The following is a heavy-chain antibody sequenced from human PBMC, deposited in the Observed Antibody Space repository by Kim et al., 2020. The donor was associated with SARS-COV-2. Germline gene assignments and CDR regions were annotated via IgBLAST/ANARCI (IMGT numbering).Heavy chain of an antibody. CDR1: GFTFSSYW. CDR3: ARDGRWLGGGSAFDI. CDR2: IKQVGHTK. V-gene: IGHV3-7*01. J-gene: IGHJ3*02. D-gene: IGHD6-19*01. Sequence: GGSLRLSCAASGFTFSSYWMSWVRQAPGKGLEGGASIKQVGHTKYHVDSVKGRFTISRDNAKNSLYLQMNSLRAEDTAVYYCARDGRWLGGGSAFDIWGQGTMVTVSS.